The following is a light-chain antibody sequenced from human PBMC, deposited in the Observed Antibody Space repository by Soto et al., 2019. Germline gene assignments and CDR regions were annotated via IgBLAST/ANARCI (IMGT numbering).Light chain of an antibody. CDR3: QQYNSYSEA. V-gene: IGKV1-5*03. CDR1: QGISSG. J-gene: IGKJ1*01. CDR2: KAS. Sequence: DIQMTQSHSSLSASVGARVTITCRASQGISSGLAWYQQKPGKAPKLLIYKASTLKSGVPSRFSGSGSGTEFTLTISSLQPDDFATYYCQQYNSYSEAFGQGTKVDIK.